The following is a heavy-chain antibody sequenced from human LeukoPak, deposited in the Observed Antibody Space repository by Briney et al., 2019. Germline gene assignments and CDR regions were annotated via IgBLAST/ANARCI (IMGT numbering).Heavy chain of an antibody. J-gene: IGHJ4*02. CDR2: IRYDGSNK. V-gene: IGHV3-30*02. CDR3: AKGEYSSSFFDY. CDR1: GFTFSSYG. D-gene: IGHD6-6*01. Sequence: GGSLRLSCAASGFTFSSYGMHWVRQAPGKGLEWVAFIRYDGSNKYYADSVKGRFTISRDNSKNTLYLQMNSLRAEDTAVYYCAKGEYSSSFFDYWGQGALVTVSS.